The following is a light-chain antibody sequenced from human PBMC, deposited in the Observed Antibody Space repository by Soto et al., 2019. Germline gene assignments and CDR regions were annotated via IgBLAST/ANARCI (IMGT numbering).Light chain of an antibody. J-gene: IGKJ4*01. Sequence: EIVLTQFPDTLYVSPGERATLSCRASQSLSSNVAWYQQRPGQAPRLLIYATSSRASDVPARFSGSGSGTEFTLTIASLQSEDFAIYYCQQYNHWPRMLSLRGGTKVDIK. CDR1: QSLSSN. CDR2: ATS. V-gene: IGKV3-15*01. CDR3: QQYNHWPRMLS.